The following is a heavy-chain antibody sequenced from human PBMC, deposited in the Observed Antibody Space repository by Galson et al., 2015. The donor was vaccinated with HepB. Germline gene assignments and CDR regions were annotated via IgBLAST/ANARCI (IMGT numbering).Heavy chain of an antibody. D-gene: IGHD2-2*01. Sequence: ETLSLTCTVSRGSISSYYWSWIRQPPGKGLEWIGYIYYSGSTNYNPSLKSRVTISVDTSKNQFSLKLSSVTAADTAVYYCARSGGRIPITVVPGRKYFDFWGQGTLVTVSS. CDR3: ARSGGRIPITVVPGRKYFDF. J-gene: IGHJ4*02. CDR2: IYYSGST. V-gene: IGHV4-59*01. CDR1: RGSISSYY.